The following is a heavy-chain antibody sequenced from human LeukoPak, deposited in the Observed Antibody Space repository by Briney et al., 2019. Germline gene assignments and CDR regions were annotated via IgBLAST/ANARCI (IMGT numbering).Heavy chain of an antibody. CDR1: GGSISRGTYY. Sequence: SETLSPTCTVSGGSISRGTYYWGWIRQPPGKGLEWLGSIYYSGSTHHNPSLKSRGTISVDTSKNEFSLKLTSVTAADTAVYYCARHFRGYYYDAFDIWGQGTMVTVSS. CDR3: ARHFRGYYYDAFDI. D-gene: IGHD3-10*01. J-gene: IGHJ3*02. V-gene: IGHV4-39*01. CDR2: IYYSGST.